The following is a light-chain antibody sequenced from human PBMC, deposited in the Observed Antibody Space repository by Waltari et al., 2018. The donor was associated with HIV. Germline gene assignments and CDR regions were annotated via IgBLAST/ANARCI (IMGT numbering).Light chain of an antibody. J-gene: IGKJ1*01. CDR1: QSLVYSDGNTY. Sequence: DVVMTQSPLSLPVTLGQPASISCRSSQSLVYSDGNTYLNWFQQRPGQSPRRLIYKVSNRDSGVPDRFSGSGSGADFTLKISRVEAEDVGVYYCMQDTHWWWTFGQGTKVEIK. CDR3: MQDTHWWWT. CDR2: KVS. V-gene: IGKV2-30*01.